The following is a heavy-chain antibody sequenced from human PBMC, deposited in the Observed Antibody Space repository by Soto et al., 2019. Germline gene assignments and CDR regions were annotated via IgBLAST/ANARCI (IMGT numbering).Heavy chain of an antibody. V-gene: IGHV1-3*01. CDR1: GYTFTSYA. CDR2: INAGNGNT. Sequence: RASVKVSCKASGYTFTSYAMHWVRRAPGQRLEWMGWINAGNGNTKYSQKFQGRVTITRDTSASTAYMELSSLRSEDTAVYYCARDSWYSSGMGWFDPWGQGTLVTVSS. J-gene: IGHJ5*02. CDR3: ARDSWYSSGMGWFDP. D-gene: IGHD6-19*01.